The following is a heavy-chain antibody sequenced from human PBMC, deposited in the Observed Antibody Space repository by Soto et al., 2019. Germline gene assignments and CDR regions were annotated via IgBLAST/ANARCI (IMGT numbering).Heavy chain of an antibody. D-gene: IGHD3-22*01. J-gene: IGHJ4*02. V-gene: IGHV1-18*01. CDR3: ARDYLDITVIVVVTKGPFDY. CDR2: ISAYNGNT. CDR1: GYTFTSYG. Sequence: GASVKVSCKASGYTFTSYGISWVRQAPGQGLEWMGWISAYNGNTNYAQKLQGRVTMTTDTSTSTAYMELRSLRSDDTAVYYCARDYLDITVIVVVTKGPFDYWGQGTLVTVSS.